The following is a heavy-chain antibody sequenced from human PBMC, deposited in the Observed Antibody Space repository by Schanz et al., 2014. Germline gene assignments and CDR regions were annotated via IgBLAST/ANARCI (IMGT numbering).Heavy chain of an antibody. CDR2: IGHSGNT. V-gene: IGHV4-34*01. CDR3: ARGRQQLGSFDY. CDR1: GGSFSDYY. Sequence: QVQLQQWGAGLLKPSETLSLTCAVYGGSFSDYYWSWIRQPSGKGLEWIGDIGHSGNTKDNPSLKSRVTMSVETSKNQFPLNLSSVTAADTAVYYCARGRQQLGSFDYWGPGTLVTVSS. J-gene: IGHJ4*02. D-gene: IGHD6-13*01.